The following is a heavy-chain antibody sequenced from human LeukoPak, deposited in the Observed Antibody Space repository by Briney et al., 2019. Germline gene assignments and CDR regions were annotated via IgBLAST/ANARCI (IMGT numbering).Heavy chain of an antibody. CDR2: IYYSGST. Sequence: SETLSLTCAVSGGSVSSGSYYWSWIRQPPGKGLEWIGYIYYSGSTKYNPSLKSRVIISVDTSKNQFSLKLSSVTAADTAVYYCASGYCSGGSCYGYYYYGMDVWGQGTTVTVSS. D-gene: IGHD2-15*01. CDR1: GGSVSSGSYY. J-gene: IGHJ6*02. V-gene: IGHV4-61*01. CDR3: ASGYCSGGSCYGYYYYGMDV.